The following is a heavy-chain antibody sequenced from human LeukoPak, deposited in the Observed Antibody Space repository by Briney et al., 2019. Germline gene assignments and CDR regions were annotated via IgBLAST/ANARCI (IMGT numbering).Heavy chain of an antibody. CDR1: GFTFSSYW. CDR2: IKEDGSEK. D-gene: IGHD3-22*01. CDR3: ARGVGVNYYDSRYFDY. J-gene: IGHJ4*02. V-gene: IGHV3-7*04. Sequence: GGSLRLSCAASGFTFSSYWMHWVRQAPGKGLEWVANIKEDGSEKYYVDSVKSRFTISRDNAKNSLSLQMNSLRAEDTAVYYCARGVGVNYYDSRYFDYWGQGTLVTVSS.